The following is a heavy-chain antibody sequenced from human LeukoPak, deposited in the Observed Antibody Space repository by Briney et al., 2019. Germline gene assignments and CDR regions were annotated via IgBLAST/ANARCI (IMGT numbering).Heavy chain of an antibody. Sequence: GGSLRLSCAASGFTFSSYAMSWVRQAPGKGLGWVSAISGSGGSTYYADSVKGRFTISRDNSKNTLYLQMNSLRAEDTAVYYCAKVLAAFWGGYDYWGQGTLVTVSS. J-gene: IGHJ4*02. V-gene: IGHV3-23*01. CDR1: GFTFSSYA. CDR2: ISGSGGST. CDR3: AKVLAAFWGGYDY. D-gene: IGHD3-3*01.